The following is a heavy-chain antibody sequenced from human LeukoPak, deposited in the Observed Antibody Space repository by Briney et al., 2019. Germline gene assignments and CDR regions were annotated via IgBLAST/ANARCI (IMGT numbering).Heavy chain of an antibody. Sequence: SVKVSCKASGGTFSSYAISWVRQAPGQGLEWMGGIIPIFGTANYAQKFQGRVTITTDESTSTAYMELSSLRSEDTAVYYCAKGWSIAVADCLDYWGQGTLVTVSS. J-gene: IGHJ4*02. CDR1: GGTFSSYA. V-gene: IGHV1-69*05. D-gene: IGHD6-19*01. CDR2: IIPIFGTA. CDR3: AKGWSIAVADCLDY.